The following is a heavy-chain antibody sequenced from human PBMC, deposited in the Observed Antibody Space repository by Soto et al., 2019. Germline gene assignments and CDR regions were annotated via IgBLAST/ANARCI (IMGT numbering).Heavy chain of an antibody. V-gene: IGHV4-61*01. Sequence: PSETLSLTCTVSGGSVSSGSYYWSWIRQPPGKGLEWIGYIYYSGSTNYNPSLKSRVTISVDPSKNQFSLKLSSVTAADTAVYYCARWGSGSSEVRRYYYYYGMDVWGQGTTVTVSS. CDR1: GGSVSSGSYY. J-gene: IGHJ6*02. D-gene: IGHD3-10*01. CDR2: IYYSGST. CDR3: ARWGSGSSEVRRYYYYYGMDV.